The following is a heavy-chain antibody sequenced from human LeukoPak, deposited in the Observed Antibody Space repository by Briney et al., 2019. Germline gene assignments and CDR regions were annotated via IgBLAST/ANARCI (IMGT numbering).Heavy chain of an antibody. V-gene: IGHV4-39*01. J-gene: IGHJ4*02. CDR1: GFTFSSYA. Sequence: GSLRLSCAASGFTFSSYAMSWVRQAPGKGLEWIGSIYYSGSTYYNPSLKSRVTISVDTSKNQFSLKLSSVTAADTAVYYCARHVRMYSSSSTGDYWGQGTLVTVSS. CDR2: IYYSGST. D-gene: IGHD6-6*01. CDR3: ARHVRMYSSSSTGDY.